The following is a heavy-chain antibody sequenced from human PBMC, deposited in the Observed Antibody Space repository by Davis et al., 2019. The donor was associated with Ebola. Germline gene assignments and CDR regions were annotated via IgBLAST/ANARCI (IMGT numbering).Heavy chain of an antibody. D-gene: IGHD3-10*01. Sequence: GESLRLSCAASGFTFSSYSMNWVRQAPGKGLEWVSSISSSSSYIYYADSVKGRFTISRDNAKNSLYLQMNSLRAEDTAVYYCAREGASITMVDFDYWGQGTLVTVSS. CDR3: AREGASITMVDFDY. V-gene: IGHV3-21*01. J-gene: IGHJ4*02. CDR2: ISSSSSYI. CDR1: GFTFSSYS.